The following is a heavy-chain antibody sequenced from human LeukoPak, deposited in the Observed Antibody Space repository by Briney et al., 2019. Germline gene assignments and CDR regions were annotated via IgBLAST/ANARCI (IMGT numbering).Heavy chain of an antibody. CDR2: IYYSGST. Sequence: SETLSLTCTVSGGSISSGDYYWSWIRQPPGKGLEWIGYIYYSGSTYYNPSLKSRVTISVDTSKNQFSLKLSSVTAADTAVYYCARVSIDYGDYTPHFDYWGQGTLVTVS. CDR1: GGSISSGDYY. D-gene: IGHD4-17*01. J-gene: IGHJ4*02. CDR3: ARVSIDYGDYTPHFDY. V-gene: IGHV4-30-4*01.